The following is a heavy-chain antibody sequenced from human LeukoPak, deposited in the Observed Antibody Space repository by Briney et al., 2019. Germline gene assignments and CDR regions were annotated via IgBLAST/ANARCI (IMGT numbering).Heavy chain of an antibody. CDR1: GGSFSGYY. CDR3: ARGSPIAIRYFDWLLKYYFDY. CDR2: INHSGST. Sequence: SETLSPTCAVYGGSFSGYYWSWIRQPPGKGLEWIGEINHSGSTNYNPSLKSRVTISVDTSKNQFSLKLSSVTAADTAVYYCARGSPIAIRYFDWLLKYYFDYWGQGTLVTVSS. D-gene: IGHD3-9*01. J-gene: IGHJ4*02. V-gene: IGHV4-34*01.